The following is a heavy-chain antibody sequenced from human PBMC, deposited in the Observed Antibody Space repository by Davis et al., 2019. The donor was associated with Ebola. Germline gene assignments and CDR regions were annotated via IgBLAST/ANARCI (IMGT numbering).Heavy chain of an antibody. D-gene: IGHD3-3*01. J-gene: IGHJ4*02. CDR3: ARWSVLGQ. CDR2: ISSGSFTI. V-gene: IGHV3-48*02. CDR1: GITFSRYS. Sequence: GESLKISCAASGITFSRYSMNWFCQAPGKGLEWLAFISSGSFTIHYADSVNGRFTISRDNAKNSLFLQMNSLRDEETAVYYCARWSVLGQWGQGTLVTVSS.